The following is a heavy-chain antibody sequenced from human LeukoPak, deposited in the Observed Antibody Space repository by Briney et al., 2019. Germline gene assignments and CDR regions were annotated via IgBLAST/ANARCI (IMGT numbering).Heavy chain of an antibody. J-gene: IGHJ4*02. CDR3: ARGQYDSGVYHYGIRAFYFDY. CDR1: GESFSGDF. Sequence: SETLSLTCGVYGESFSGDFWTWLRQAPGKGLEWIGEINHSGRTNYSPSLTSRVTISVDTSMNQFSLQLRSVTAADTAVYYCARGQYDSGVYHYGIRAFYFDYWGQGILVTVSS. V-gene: IGHV4-34*01. CDR2: INHSGRT. D-gene: IGHD3-22*01.